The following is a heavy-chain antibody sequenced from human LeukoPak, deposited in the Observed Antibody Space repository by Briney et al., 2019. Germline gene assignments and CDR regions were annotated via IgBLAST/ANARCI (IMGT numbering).Heavy chain of an antibody. CDR1: GFTFNDYY. V-gene: IGHV3-11*01. J-gene: IGHJ4*02. CDR2: ISSSASTI. Sequence: GGSLRLSCAASGFTFNDYYMIWIRQAPGKGLEWVSYISSSASTIYYADSVKGRVTISRDNAKNSLYLQMNSLRAEDTAVYYCTRDQSYWGQGTLVTVPS. CDR3: TRDQSY.